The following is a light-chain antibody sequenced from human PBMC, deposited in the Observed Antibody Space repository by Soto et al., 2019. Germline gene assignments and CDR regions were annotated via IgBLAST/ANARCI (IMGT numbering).Light chain of an antibody. V-gene: IGKV1-5*03. CDR1: EILNKW. CDR2: KAS. J-gene: IGKJ1*01. Sequence: DMHMTQAQASRAASVWSSLIIVYRGSEILNKWLAWYQQKPGQAPKILISKASNLEKGVPSRFSGSASETEFTLNISSVQTEDSAPYCCQQYKTHRTFGRGTKVDIK. CDR3: QQYKTHRT.